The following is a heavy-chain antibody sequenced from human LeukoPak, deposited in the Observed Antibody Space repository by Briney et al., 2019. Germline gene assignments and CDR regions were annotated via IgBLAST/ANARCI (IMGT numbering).Heavy chain of an antibody. CDR3: ARESGLERHGSHFDY. CDR1: GGSISSYY. Sequence: PSETLSLTCTVSGGSISSYYWCWIRQPPGKGLEWIGYIYYSGSTNYNPSLKSRVTISVDTSENQLSLKLSSVTAADTAVYYCARESGLERHGSHFDYWGQGTRVTVSS. V-gene: IGHV4-59*01. CDR2: IYYSGST. D-gene: IGHD1-1*01. J-gene: IGHJ4*02.